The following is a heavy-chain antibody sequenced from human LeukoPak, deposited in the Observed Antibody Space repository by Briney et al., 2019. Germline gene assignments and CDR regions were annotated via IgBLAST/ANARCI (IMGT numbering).Heavy chain of an antibody. Sequence: GASVKVSCKASGYTFTGYYMHWVRQAPGQGLEWMGWINPNSGGTNYAQKFQGRVTMTRDTSISTAYMELSRLRSDDTAVYYCATSSLRFLEWLPISPFDYWGQGTLVTVSS. J-gene: IGHJ4*02. V-gene: IGHV1-2*02. CDR3: ATSSLRFLEWLPISPFDY. CDR2: INPNSGGT. CDR1: GYTFTGYY. D-gene: IGHD3-3*01.